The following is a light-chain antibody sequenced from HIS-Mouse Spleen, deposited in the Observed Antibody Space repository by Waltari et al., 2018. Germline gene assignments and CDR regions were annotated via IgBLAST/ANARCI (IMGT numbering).Light chain of an antibody. V-gene: IGKV3-15*01. J-gene: IGKJ5*01. Sequence: EIVMTQSPATMSVSPGERATLSCRASPSVSSNLAWYQQKPGQAPRLLIYGASTRATGIPARFSGSGSGTEFTLTISSMQSEDFAVYYCQQYNNWPPITFGQGTRLEIK. CDR3: QQYNNWPPIT. CDR2: GAS. CDR1: PSVSSN.